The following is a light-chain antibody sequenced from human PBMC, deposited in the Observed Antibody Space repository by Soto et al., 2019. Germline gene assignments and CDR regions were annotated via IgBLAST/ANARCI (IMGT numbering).Light chain of an antibody. V-gene: IGKV3-11*01. CDR3: QQRNNWPLT. J-gene: IGKJ4*01. CDR1: QSVSSY. CDR2: DAS. Sequence: EIVLTQSPATLSLSPGERATHSCRASQSVSSYLAWYQQKPGQAPRLLIYDASNRATGIPARFSGCGSGTDFTLTIISLEPDDFGVYYCQQRNNWPLTFGGGTQVEIK.